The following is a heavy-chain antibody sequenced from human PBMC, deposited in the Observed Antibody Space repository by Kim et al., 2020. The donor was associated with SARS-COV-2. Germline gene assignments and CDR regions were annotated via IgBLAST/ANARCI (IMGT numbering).Heavy chain of an antibody. CDR2: IYYSGST. CDR3: ARHKRGLTAILY. V-gene: IGHV4-39*01. D-gene: IGHD2-21*02. CDR1: GGSISSSSYY. J-gene: IGHJ4*02. Sequence: SETLSLTCTVSGGSISSSSYYWGWIRQPPGKGLEWIGSIYYSGSTYYNPSLKSRVTISVDTSKNQFSLKLSSVTAADTAVYYCARHKRGLTAILYWGQGTLVTVSS.